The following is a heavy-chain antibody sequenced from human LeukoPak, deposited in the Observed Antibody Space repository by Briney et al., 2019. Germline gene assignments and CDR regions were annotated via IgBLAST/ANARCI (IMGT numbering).Heavy chain of an antibody. J-gene: IGHJ3*02. Sequence: GASVKVSCKASGYTFTDYYMNWVRQAPGQGLEWMGWINPSTGGTNYAQKFQGRVTMTKDTSLSTAYMELSGLRSDDTAVYYCARDCVFPTQCLYDDAFDIWGQGTMVTVSS. D-gene: IGHD2-8*01. CDR1: GYTFTDYY. CDR3: ARDCVFPTQCLYDDAFDI. CDR2: INPSTGGT. V-gene: IGHV1-2*02.